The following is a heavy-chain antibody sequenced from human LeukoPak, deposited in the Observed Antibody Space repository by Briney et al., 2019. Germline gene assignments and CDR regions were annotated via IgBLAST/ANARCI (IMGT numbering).Heavy chain of an antibody. CDR2: ISSSGSTI. J-gene: IGHJ3*02. CDR1: GFTFSSYE. CDR3: ARNLQGQLERIDAFDI. V-gene: IGHV3-48*03. Sequence: GGSLRLSCAASGFTFSSYEMNWVRQAPGKGLEWVSYISSSGSTIYYADSVKGRSTISSDNAKNSLYLQMNSLRAEDTAVYYCARNLQGQLERIDAFDIWGQGTMVTVSS. D-gene: IGHD1-1*01.